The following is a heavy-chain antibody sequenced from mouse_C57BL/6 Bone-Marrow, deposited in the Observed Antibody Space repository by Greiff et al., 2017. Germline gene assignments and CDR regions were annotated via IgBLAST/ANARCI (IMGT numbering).Heavy chain of an antibody. CDR3: TFYSNWGY. J-gene: IGHJ2*01. D-gene: IGHD2-5*01. CDR2: IDPENGDT. Sequence: EVKLVESGAELVRPGASVKLSCTASGFNIKDDYMHWVKQRPEQGLEWIGWIDPENGDTKYASKFQGKATITADTSSNTAYLQLSSLTSEDTAVYYCTFYSNWGYWGQGTTLTVSS. V-gene: IGHV14-4*01. CDR1: GFNIKDDY.